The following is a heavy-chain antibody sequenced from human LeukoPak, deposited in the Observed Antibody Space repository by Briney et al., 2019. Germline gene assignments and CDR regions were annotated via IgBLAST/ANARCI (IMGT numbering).Heavy chain of an antibody. J-gene: IGHJ4*02. Sequence: SETLSLTCTVSGGSISSYYWSWIRQPPGKGLEWIGEINHSGSTNYNPSLKSRVTISVDTSKNQFSLKLSSVTAADTAVYYCATRARIAAAGTRDYWGQGTLVTVSS. CDR1: GGSISSYY. CDR2: INHSGST. D-gene: IGHD6-13*01. CDR3: ATRARIAAAGTRDY. V-gene: IGHV4-34*01.